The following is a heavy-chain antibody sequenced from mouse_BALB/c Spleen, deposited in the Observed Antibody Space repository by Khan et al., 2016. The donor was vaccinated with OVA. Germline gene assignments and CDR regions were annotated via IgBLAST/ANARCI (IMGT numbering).Heavy chain of an antibody. V-gene: IGHV3-2*02. CDR1: GYSITSGYA. Sequence: EVQLQESGPGLVKPSQSLSLTCTVTGYSITSGYAWNWIRQFPGNKLEWMGYISYSGGTSYNPSLKSRISITRDTSKNQFFLQLNSVTTEDTVTYYCARGNYYGYYFDYGGQGTTLTVSS. J-gene: IGHJ2*01. CDR3: ARGNYYGYYFDY. D-gene: IGHD1-1*01. CDR2: ISYSGGT.